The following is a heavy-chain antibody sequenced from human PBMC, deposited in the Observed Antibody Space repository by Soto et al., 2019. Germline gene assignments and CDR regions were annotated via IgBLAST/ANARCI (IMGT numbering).Heavy chain of an antibody. V-gene: IGHV3-23*01. J-gene: IGHJ4*02. D-gene: IGHD1-26*01. CDR3: ARDRATFDY. Sequence: PGGSLRLSCAASGFTFTSYAMSWVRLTPGKGLEWVSAISGSGSNTFYADSVRGRSTISRDNSKNTVFLQMNNLRAEDTAVYFCARDRATFDYWGQGTRVTVSS. CDR1: GFTFTSYA. CDR2: ISGSGSNT.